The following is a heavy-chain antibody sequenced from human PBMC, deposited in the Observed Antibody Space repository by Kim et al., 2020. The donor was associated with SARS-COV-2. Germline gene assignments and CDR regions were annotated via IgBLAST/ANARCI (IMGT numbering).Heavy chain of an antibody. CDR3: AISLSGFTEYPGGY. CDR2: ISGSGGST. D-gene: IGHD3-3*01. CDR1: GFTFSSYA. V-gene: IGHV3-23*01. J-gene: IGHJ4*02. Sequence: GGSLRLSCAASGFTFSSYAMSWVRQAPGKGLEWVSAISGSGGSTYYADSVKGRFTISRDNSKNTLYLQMNSLRAEDTAVYYCAISLSGFTEYPGGYWGQGTLVTVSS.